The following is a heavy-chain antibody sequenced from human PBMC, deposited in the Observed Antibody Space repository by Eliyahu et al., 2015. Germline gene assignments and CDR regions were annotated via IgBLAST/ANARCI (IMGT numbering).Heavy chain of an antibody. CDR2: MNPNSGDT. CDR3: ARSLDSRSSGWFDP. V-gene: IGHV1-8*01. J-gene: IGHJ5*02. Sequence: QVQLVQSGAEVKKPGASVKVSCXXSGYTFTGYXINXVRQATGXGLEWMGWMNPNSGDTGYAQKFQGRVTMTGSTSKSTAYMELSSLTSEDTAVYYCARSLDSRSSGWFDPWGQGTLVTVSS. D-gene: IGHD3-22*01. CDR1: GYTFTGYX.